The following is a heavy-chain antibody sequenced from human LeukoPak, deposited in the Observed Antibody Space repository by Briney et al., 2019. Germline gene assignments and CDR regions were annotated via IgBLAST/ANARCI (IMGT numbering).Heavy chain of an antibody. CDR2: INPNSGAT. Sequence: APVKVSCKASGYSFTGYYIHWVRQAPGQGLEWVGWINPNSGATNYAQKFQDRVTMTRDTSISTAYMELSGLRSDDTAVYLCARDQNYFDTTTYYGIDYWGQGTLVTASS. CDR1: GYSFTGYY. V-gene: IGHV1-2*02. D-gene: IGHD3-22*01. CDR3: ARDQNYFDTTTYYGIDY. J-gene: IGHJ4*02.